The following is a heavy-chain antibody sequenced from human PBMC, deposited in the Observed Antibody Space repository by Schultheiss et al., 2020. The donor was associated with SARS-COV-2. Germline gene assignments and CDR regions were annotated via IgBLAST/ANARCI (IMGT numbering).Heavy chain of an antibody. D-gene: IGHD4-23*01. CDR3: AKDRGYGGPFDY. CDR2: IRRSNSDV. V-gene: IGHV3-21*05. J-gene: IGHJ4*02. CDR1: GFTFSSNS. Sequence: GGSLRLSCEASGFTFSSNSMNWVRQAPGKGPEWVSYIRRSNSDVYYADSVKGRFTVSRDNAKNSLYLQMNSLRVEDTAVYYCAKDRGYGGPFDYWGQGTLVTVSS.